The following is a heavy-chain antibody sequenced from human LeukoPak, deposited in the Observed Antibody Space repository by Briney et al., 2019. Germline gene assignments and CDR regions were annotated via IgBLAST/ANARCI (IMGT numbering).Heavy chain of an antibody. CDR1: GFTFGSYG. Sequence: GGSLRLSCAASGFTFGSYGMHWVRQAPGKGLEWVAVIWYDGSNKYYADSVRGRFTISRDNSKNTLYLQMNSLRAEDTAVYYCARDRYYGSGSLDYWGQGTLVTVSS. CDR3: ARDRYYGSGSLDY. D-gene: IGHD3-10*01. V-gene: IGHV3-33*01. CDR2: IWYDGSNK. J-gene: IGHJ4*02.